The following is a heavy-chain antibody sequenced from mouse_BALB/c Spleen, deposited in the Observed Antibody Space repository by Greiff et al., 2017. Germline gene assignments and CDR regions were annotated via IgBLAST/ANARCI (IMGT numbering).Heavy chain of an antibody. CDR1: GFNIKDTY. CDR2: IDPANGNT. Sequence: VQLQQSGAELVKPGASVKLSCTASGFNIKDTYMHWVKQRPEHGLEWIGRIDPANGNTKYDPKFQGKATITADTSSNTAYLQLSSLTSEDTAVYYCASAYYRSFDYWGQGTTLTVSS. D-gene: IGHD2-14*01. J-gene: IGHJ2*01. V-gene: IGHV14-3*02. CDR3: ASAYYRSFDY.